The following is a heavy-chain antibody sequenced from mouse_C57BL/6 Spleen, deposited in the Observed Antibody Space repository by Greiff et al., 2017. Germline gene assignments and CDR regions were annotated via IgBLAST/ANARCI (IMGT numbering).Heavy chain of an antibody. V-gene: IGHV1-42*01. J-gene: IGHJ3*01. D-gene: IGHD1-1*01. CDR3: AGSLLLPSY. CDR2: INPSTGGT. CDR1: GYSFTGYY. Sequence: VQLQQSGPELVKPGASVKISCKASGYSFTGYYMNWVKQSPEKSLEWIGEINPSTGGTTYNQKFKAKATLTVDKSSSTAYMQLKSLTSEDSAVYYCAGSLLLPSYWGQGTLVTVSA.